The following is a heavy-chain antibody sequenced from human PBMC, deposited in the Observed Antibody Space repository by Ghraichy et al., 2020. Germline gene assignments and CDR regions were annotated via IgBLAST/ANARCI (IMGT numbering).Heavy chain of an antibody. CDR2: IYYSGNP. V-gene: IGHV4-61*01. CDR1: GGSVSSGSYY. D-gene: IGHD1-26*01. Sequence: SETLSLTCTVSGGSVSSGSYYWSWIRQPPGKRLEWIGHIYYSGNPNYNPSLKSRVTISVDTSKNQFSLKLSSVTAADTAVYYCARSALVVGASWYFDLWGLGTLVTVSS. CDR3: ARSALVVGASWYFDL. J-gene: IGHJ2*01.